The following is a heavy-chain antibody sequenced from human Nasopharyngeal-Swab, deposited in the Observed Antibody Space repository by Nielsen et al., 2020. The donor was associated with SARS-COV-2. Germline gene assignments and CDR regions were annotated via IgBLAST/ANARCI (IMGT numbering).Heavy chain of an antibody. CDR1: GGTFSSYA. D-gene: IGHD2-2*01. J-gene: IGHJ4*02. V-gene: IGHV1-69*05. Sequence: SVKVSCKASGGTFSSYAISWVRQAPGQGLEWMGGIIPIFGTANYAQKFQGRVTMTRDTSTSTVYMELSSLRSEDTAVYYCARGYCSSTSCYVRGNYFDYWGQGTLVTVSS. CDR2: IIPIFGTA. CDR3: ARGYCSSTSCYVRGNYFDY.